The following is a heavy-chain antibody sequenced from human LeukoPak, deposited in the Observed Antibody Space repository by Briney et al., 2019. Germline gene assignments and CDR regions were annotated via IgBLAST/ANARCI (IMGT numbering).Heavy chain of an antibody. J-gene: IGHJ3*02. CDR2: IYPDDSET. CDR3: ARRGSSGWIDAFDI. CDR1: GYRFTTDY. Sequence: GESLKISCKASGYRFTTDYIGWVRQMPGKGLEWMGIIYPDDSETNYSPSFQGQVTISADKSISTAYLQWSSLKASDTAMYYCARRGSSGWIDAFDIWGQGTMVTVSS. V-gene: IGHV5-51*01. D-gene: IGHD6-19*01.